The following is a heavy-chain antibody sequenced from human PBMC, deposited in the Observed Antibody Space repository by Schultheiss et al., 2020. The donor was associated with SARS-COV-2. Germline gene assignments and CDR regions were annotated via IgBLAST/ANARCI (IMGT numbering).Heavy chain of an antibody. J-gene: IGHJ4*02. CDR1: GGSVSSGSYY. V-gene: IGHV4-61*01. Sequence: SETLSLTCTVSGGSVSSGSYYWSWIRQPPGKGLEWIGYIYYSGSTNYNPSLKSRVTISVDTSKNQFSLKLSSVTAADTAVYYCARSYGPGSYLTPNFDYWGQGTLVTVS. CDR2: IYYSGST. D-gene: IGHD3-10*01. CDR3: ARSYGPGSYLTPNFDY.